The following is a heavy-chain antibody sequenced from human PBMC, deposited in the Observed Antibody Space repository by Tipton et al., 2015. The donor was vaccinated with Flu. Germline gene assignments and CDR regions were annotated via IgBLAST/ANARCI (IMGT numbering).Heavy chain of an antibody. CDR3: ARDTRDGYNPIDY. CDR2: ISYDGSNK. Sequence: RSLRLSCAASGFTFSSYAMHWVRQAPGKGLEWVAVISYDGSNKYYADSVKGRLTISRDNSKNTLYLQMNSLRAEDTAVYYCARDTRDGYNPIDYWGQGTLVTVSS. V-gene: IGHV3-30*04. D-gene: IGHD5-24*01. J-gene: IGHJ4*02. CDR1: GFTFSSYA.